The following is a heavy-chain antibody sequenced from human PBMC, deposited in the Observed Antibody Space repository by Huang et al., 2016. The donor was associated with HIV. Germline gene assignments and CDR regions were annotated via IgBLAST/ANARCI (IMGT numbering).Heavy chain of an antibody. Sequence: QVRLHQWGTGVLKPSETLSLKCAVYGGSFSGHYWTWIRRSPGKGLEWIGGIDRRGTTSYNSSLKSRVSMSLDTSKSQFYRNLTSVTATDTGKYYCARQRMTEGNSESTWSYFDSWGQGTLVIVSS. V-gene: IGHV4-34*01. J-gene: IGHJ4*02. CDR1: GGSFSGHY. CDR2: IDRRGTT. CDR3: ARQRMTEGNSESTWSYFDS. D-gene: IGHD2-21*02.